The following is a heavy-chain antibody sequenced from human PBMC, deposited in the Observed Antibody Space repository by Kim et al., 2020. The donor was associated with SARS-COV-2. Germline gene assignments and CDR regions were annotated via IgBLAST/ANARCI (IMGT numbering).Heavy chain of an antibody. Sequence: GGSLRLSCAASGFTFSSYSMNWVRQAPGKGLEWVSSISSSSSYIYYADSVKGRFTISRDNAKNSLYLQMNSLRAEDTAVYYCARSLTDIALFDIWGQGTMVTVSS. CDR2: ISSSSSYI. D-gene: IGHD5-12*01. J-gene: IGHJ3*02. CDR1: GFTFSSYS. V-gene: IGHV3-21*01. CDR3: ARSLTDIALFDI.